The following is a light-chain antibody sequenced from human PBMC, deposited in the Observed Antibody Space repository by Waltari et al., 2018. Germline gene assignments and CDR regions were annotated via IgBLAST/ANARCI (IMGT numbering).Light chain of an antibody. J-gene: IGLJ3*02. CDR2: DVS. V-gene: IGLV2-14*04. Sequence: WVQPHPCKSPKLRIFDVSNRPSGVSNRFSGSKSGSTAALTISGLQAEDEADFYCNSYTSSSTWVFGGGTKLTVL. CDR3: NSYTSSSTWV.